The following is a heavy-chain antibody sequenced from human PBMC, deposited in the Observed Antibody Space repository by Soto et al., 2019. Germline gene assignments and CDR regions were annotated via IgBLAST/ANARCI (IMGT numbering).Heavy chain of an antibody. J-gene: IGHJ4*02. CDR1: GFTFSDYS. CDR2: MSNSGSYT. D-gene: IGHD2-8*01. V-gene: IGHV3-11*06. Sequence: PGGSLSLSFAASGFTFSDYSLSWIRQAPGKAPHWVSYMSNSGSYTTDADSVKGRFNISRDNAKKSVYLQMNSLRVEDTAVYYCAREGSTNLLEPVDYWGQGSLVTVPS. CDR3: AREGSTNLLEPVDY.